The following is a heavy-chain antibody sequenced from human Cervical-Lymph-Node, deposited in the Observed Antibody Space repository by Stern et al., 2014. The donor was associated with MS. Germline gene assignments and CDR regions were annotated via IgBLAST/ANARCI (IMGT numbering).Heavy chain of an antibody. Sequence: EVQLVESGAEVKKPGESLKISCKGSGYSFTSHWIGWVRQMPGKGLEWMGIIYPSDSDTRYSPSFQGQVTISADKSISTAYLQWRSLKASDTAIYYCARRQPVVRGGFDYWGQGTLVTVSS. V-gene: IGHV5-51*01. J-gene: IGHJ4*02. CDR3: ARRQPVVRGGFDY. D-gene: IGHD3-10*01. CDR2: IYPSDSDT. CDR1: GYSFTSHW.